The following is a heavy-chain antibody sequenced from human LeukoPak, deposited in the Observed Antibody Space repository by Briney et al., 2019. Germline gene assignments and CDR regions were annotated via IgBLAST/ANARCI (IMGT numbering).Heavy chain of an antibody. Sequence: SETLSLTCTVSGGSISSYYWSWIRQPPGKGLEWIGYIYYSGSTNYNPSLKSRVTISVDTSKNQFSLKLSSVTAADTAVFYCARDKGSWYYFDYWGQGTLVTVSS. CDR3: ARDKGSWYYFDY. CDR1: GGSISSYY. V-gene: IGHV4-59*01. J-gene: IGHJ4*02. CDR2: IYYSGST. D-gene: IGHD6-13*01.